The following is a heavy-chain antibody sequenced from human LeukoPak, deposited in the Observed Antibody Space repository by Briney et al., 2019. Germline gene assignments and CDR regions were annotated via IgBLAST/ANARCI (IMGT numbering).Heavy chain of an antibody. CDR1: GFSFSTYA. D-gene: IGHD5-12*01. Sequence: GGSLRLSCAASGFSFSTYAMAWVRQAPGKGLEWVSYMSKDGRTIYYADSVKGRFTISRDNTRNSLFLQLNSLRADDTGFYYCARGSYTGFDLYFDSWGQGTLVTISS. V-gene: IGHV3-48*01. J-gene: IGHJ4*02. CDR3: ARGSYTGFDLYFDS. CDR2: MSKDGRTI.